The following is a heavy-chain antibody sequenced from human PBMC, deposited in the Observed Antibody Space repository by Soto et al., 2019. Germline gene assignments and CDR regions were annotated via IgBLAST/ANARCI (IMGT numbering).Heavy chain of an antibody. CDR1: GYSISSSNW. D-gene: IGHD3-22*01. CDR3: ARKGGANYYDSSGIEN. Sequence: SETLSLTCAVSGYSISSSNWWGWIRQPPGKGLEWIGYIYYSGSTYYNPSLKSRVTMSVDTSKNQFSLKLSSVTAVDTAVYYCARKGGANYYDSSGIENWGQGTLVTVSS. V-gene: IGHV4-28*01. CDR2: IYYSGST. J-gene: IGHJ4*02.